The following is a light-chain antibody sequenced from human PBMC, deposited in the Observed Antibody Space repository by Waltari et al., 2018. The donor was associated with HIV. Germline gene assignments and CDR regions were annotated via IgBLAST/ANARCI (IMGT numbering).Light chain of an antibody. CDR3: CSHAGNFIFA. J-gene: IGLJ1*01. CDR1: SSYVDTF. Sequence: QSALTQPHSVSGSPGQSLTISCAGTSSYVDTFVSWYQQHPGKVPQVIIYDVNNRPSGVPDRFSGSKSGNTAFLTISGLQAEDEAEYHCCSHAGNFIFAFGTGTKVTVL. CDR2: DVN. V-gene: IGLV2-11*01.